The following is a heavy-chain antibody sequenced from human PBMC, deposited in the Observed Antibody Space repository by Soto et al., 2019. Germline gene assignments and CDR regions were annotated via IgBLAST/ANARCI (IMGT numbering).Heavy chain of an antibody. J-gene: IGHJ4*02. CDR3: AKGWGDY. D-gene: IGHD7-27*01. CDR2: ISSSGGST. Sequence: EVQLLESGGGLVQPGGSLRLSCAASGFTFSSYTMSWVRQGPGKGLEWGSGISSSGGSTVYADSVKGRFTISRDNCKNTLYLQMNSLRAEDTAVYYCAKGWGDYWGQGTPVTVSS. CDR1: GFTFSSYT. V-gene: IGHV3-23*01.